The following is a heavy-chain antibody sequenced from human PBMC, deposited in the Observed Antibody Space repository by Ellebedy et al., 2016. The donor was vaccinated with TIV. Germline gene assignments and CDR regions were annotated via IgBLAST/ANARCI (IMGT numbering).Heavy chain of an antibody. CDR3: ARGTYYYGSGRGRFGMDV. D-gene: IGHD3-10*01. Sequence: GESLKISXAASGFTFSSYSMNWVRQAPGKGLEWVSSISSSSSYIYYADSVKGRFTISRDNAKNSLYLQMNSLRAEDTAVYYCARGTYYYGSGRGRFGMDVWGQGTTVTVSS. CDR2: ISSSSSYI. J-gene: IGHJ6*02. CDR1: GFTFSSYS. V-gene: IGHV3-21*01.